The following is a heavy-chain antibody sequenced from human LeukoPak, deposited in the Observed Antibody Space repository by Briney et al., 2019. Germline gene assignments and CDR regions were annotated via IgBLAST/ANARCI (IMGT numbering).Heavy chain of an antibody. D-gene: IGHD2-15*01. CDR3: AKDATPYN. V-gene: IGHV3-7*03. CDR1: GFTFRSYW. CDR2: IRQDGSEK. Sequence: GGSLRLSCAASGFTFRSYWMSWLRQAPGKGPEWVANIRQDGSEKYYMDSVKGRFTISRDNAKKSLYLQMNRLRAEDTAVYYCAKDATPYNWGQGTLVTVSS. J-gene: IGHJ4*02.